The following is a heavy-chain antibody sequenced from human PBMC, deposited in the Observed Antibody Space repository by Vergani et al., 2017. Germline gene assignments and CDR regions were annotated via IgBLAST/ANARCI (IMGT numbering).Heavy chain of an antibody. J-gene: IGHJ4*02. D-gene: IGHD4-23*01. CDR3: VTDPVVTPQGGGY. CDR2: ISSSSSYI. V-gene: IGHV3-21*01. Sequence: EVQLVESGGGLVKPGGSLRLSCAASGFTFSSYSMNWVRQAPGKGLEWVSSISSSSSYIYYADSVKGRFTISRDNAKNSLYLKINSLRAEDTAVYYCVTDPVVTPQGGGYWGQGTLVTVSS. CDR1: GFTFSSYS.